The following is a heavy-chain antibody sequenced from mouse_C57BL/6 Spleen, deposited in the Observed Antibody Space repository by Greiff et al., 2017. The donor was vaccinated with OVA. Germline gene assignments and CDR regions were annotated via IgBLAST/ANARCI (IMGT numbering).Heavy chain of an antibody. J-gene: IGHJ2*01. CDR2: IYPGDGDT. Sequence: VKLMESGPELVKPGASVKISCKASGYAFSSSWMNWVKQRPGKGLEWIGRIYPGDGDTNYNRKFKGKATLTADKSSSTAYMHSSSLTSEDSAVCFCARDTSVASYFDDWGQGTTLTVSS. CDR1: GYAFSSSW. D-gene: IGHD1-1*01. V-gene: IGHV1-82*01. CDR3: ARDTSVASYFDD.